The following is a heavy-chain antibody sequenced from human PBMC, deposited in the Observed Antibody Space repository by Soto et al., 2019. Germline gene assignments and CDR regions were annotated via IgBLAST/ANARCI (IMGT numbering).Heavy chain of an antibody. V-gene: IGHV4-59*01. CDR3: ASYDFWSGYRFDY. D-gene: IGHD3-3*01. J-gene: IGHJ4*02. CDR1: GGSISSYY. CDR2: IYYSGST. Sequence: SETLSLTCTVSGGSISSYYWSWIRQPPGKGLEWIGYIYYSGSTNYNPSLKSRVTISVDTSKNQFSLKLSSVTAAHTAVYYCASYDFWSGYRFDYGGQGTLVTVSS.